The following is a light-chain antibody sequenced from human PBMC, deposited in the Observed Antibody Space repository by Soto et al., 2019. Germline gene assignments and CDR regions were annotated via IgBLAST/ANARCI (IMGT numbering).Light chain of an antibody. V-gene: IGLV2-14*01. CDR1: SSDVGGYNY. J-gene: IGLJ3*02. CDR3: SSCPVTNTVV. CDR2: EVS. Sequence: QSALTQPASVSGSPGQSITISCTGTSSDVGGYNYVSWYQQHPGKAPKLMIYEVSNRPSGVSNRFSGSKSGNTASLTISGLQAEDEADYYCSSCPVTNTVVFGGGTKVTVL.